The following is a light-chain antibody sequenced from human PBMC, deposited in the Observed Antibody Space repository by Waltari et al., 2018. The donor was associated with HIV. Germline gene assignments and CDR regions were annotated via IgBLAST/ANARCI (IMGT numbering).Light chain of an antibody. V-gene: IGLV4-69*01. CDR1: SGHNTYA. CDR2: LNSDGSH. Sequence: QLVLTQSPSASASLGASVKLTCPMSSGHNTYAIAWHQQQPEKGPGYLMRLNSDGSHTKGDGIPARFSGSISGSERYLIISSLHSEDEADYYCQTWGSGIRVVGGGTKLTVL. CDR3: QTWGSGIRV. J-gene: IGLJ2*01.